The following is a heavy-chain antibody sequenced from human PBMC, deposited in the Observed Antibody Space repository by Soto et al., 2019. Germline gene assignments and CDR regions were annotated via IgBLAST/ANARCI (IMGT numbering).Heavy chain of an antibody. D-gene: IGHD4-4*01. CDR2: FDPEDGET. J-gene: IGHJ6*03. CDR3: ATVHGDYSNYEQYYYYYMDV. V-gene: IGHV1-24*01. CDR1: GYTLTELS. Sequence: ASVKVSCKVSGYTLTELSMHWVRQAPGKGLEWMGGFDPEDGETIYAQKFQGRVTMTEDTSTDTAYMELSSLRSEDTAVYYCATVHGDYSNYEQYYYYYMDVWGKGTTVTVSS.